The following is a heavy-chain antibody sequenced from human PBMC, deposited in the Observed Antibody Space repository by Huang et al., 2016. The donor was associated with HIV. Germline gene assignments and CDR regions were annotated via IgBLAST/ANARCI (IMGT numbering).Heavy chain of an antibody. D-gene: IGHD2-15*01. CDR1: GASISSGSSY. Sequence: QVQLQESGPGLVKPSQTLSLTCTVSGASISSGSSYWTWIRQPAGKGLEWIGHSYTIGSTNYNPSLKSRVTISIDTSKNHFSLRLNSVTAADTAVYYCATWPPGSQMRAFDIWGPGTMITVSS. CDR2: SYTIGST. V-gene: IGHV4-61*09. CDR3: ATWPPGSQMRAFDI. J-gene: IGHJ3*02.